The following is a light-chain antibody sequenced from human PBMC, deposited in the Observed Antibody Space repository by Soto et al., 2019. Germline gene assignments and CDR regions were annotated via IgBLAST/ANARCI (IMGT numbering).Light chain of an antibody. CDR3: QQFASWPLT. V-gene: IGKV3-20*01. CDR1: QSVRSSL. Sequence: EIVLTQSPGTLSLSPWERAALSCRASQSVRSSLLAWYQQKPGQAPRLLIYAASNRATGIPDRFSGGGSGTDFTLTITRLEPEDFAVYYCQQFASWPLTFGGGTKVDIK. J-gene: IGKJ4*01. CDR2: AAS.